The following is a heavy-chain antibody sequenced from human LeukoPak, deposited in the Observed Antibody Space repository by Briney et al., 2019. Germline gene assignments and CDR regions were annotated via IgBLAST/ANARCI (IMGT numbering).Heavy chain of an antibody. CDR1: GRSFSGYY. CDR2: INHSGST. Sequence: SETLSLTCAVYGRSFSGYYWSWIRQPPGKGLEWIGEINHSGSTNYNPSLKSRVTISVDTSKNQFSLKLSSVTAADTAVYYCARGGRWFDPWGQGTLVTVSS. CDR3: ARGGRWFDP. J-gene: IGHJ5*02. V-gene: IGHV4-34*01.